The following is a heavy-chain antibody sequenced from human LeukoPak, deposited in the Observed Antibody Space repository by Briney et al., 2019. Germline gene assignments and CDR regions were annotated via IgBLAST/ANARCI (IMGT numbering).Heavy chain of an antibody. Sequence: SHTLPHPRAISGDIHSSNSDTCNRTTQAPSRGDEWLHRTYYRSTWYNDYAVSVRGRITFNPATSKNQFSLHLNSVAPEATAVYCCARRLTQYACFDPWGQGILVTVSS. CDR2: TYYRSTWYN. J-gene: IGHJ5*02. V-gene: IGHV6-1*01. CDR3: ARRLTQYACFDP. CDR1: GDIHSSNSDT. D-gene: IGHD2-2*01.